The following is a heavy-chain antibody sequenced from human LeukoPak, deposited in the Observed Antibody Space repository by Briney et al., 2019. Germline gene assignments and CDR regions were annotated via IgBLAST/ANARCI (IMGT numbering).Heavy chain of an antibody. J-gene: IGHJ6*02. CDR2: IIPIFGTA. Sequence: SVKVSCKASGGTFSSYGISWVRQAPGQGLEWMGGIIPIFGTANYAQKFQGRVTITADESTSTAYMELSSLRSEDTAVYYCARGSTGISYYYGMDVWGQGTTVTVSS. CDR1: GGTFSSYG. D-gene: IGHD1-1*01. V-gene: IGHV1-69*13. CDR3: ARGSTGISYYYGMDV.